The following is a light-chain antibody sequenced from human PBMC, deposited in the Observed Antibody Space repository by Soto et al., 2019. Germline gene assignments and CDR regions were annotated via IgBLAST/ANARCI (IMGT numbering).Light chain of an antibody. V-gene: IGKV3-20*01. CDR2: GAS. J-gene: IGKJ1*01. Sequence: DIVLTQSPGTLYLSPGERATLSCRASQSVSSGYLAWYQQRPGQAPRLPIYGASTRATGIPDRFSGSGSGTDFTLTISRLEPEDFAVYYCQQYGTSPWTFGQGTKVEI. CDR1: QSVSSGY. CDR3: QQYGTSPWT.